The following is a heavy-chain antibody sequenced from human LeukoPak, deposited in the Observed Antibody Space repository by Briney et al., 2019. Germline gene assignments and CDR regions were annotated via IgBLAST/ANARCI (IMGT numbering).Heavy chain of an antibody. CDR3: ARGGPRKAFGGGDYYDSSGYYPGYYYYYGMDV. J-gene: IGHJ6*02. D-gene: IGHD3-22*01. CDR2: INTNTGNP. CDR1: GYTFTSYA. Sequence: GASVKVSCKASGYTFTSYAMNWVRQAPGQGLEWMGWINTNTGNPTYAQGFTGRFVFSLDTSVSTAYLQISSLKAEDTAVYYCARGGPRKAFGGGDYYDSSGYYPGYYYYYGMDVWGQGTTVTVSS. V-gene: IGHV7-4-1*02.